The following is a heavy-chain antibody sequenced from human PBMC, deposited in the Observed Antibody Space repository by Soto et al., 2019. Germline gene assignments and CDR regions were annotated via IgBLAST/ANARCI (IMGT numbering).Heavy chain of an antibody. CDR1: GYTLTELS. V-gene: IGHV1-24*01. CDR3: ARMVDIGRSDY. J-gene: IGHJ4*02. CDR2: FDPEDGNT. D-gene: IGHD2-2*03. Sequence: ASVKVSCKVSGYTLTELSMHWVRQAPGKGLEWMGGFDPEDGNTNYAQKLQGRVTMTTDTSTSTAYMELRSLRSDDTAVYYCARMVDIGRSDYWGQGTLVTVSS.